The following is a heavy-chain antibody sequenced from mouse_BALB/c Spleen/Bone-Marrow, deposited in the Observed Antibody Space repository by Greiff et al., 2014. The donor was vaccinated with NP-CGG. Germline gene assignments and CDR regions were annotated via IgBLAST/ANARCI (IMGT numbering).Heavy chain of an antibody. CDR3: ARDRTTATLYWYFDV. CDR2: ISNKANGYTT. Sequence: EVQLVESGGGLVQPGGSLRLSCAPSGFTFTDYYMSWVRQPPGKALEWLGFISNKANGYTTEYSASVKGRFTISRDNSQSILYLQMNTLRAEDSATYYCARDRTTATLYWYFDVWGAGTTATVSS. CDR1: GFTFTDYY. D-gene: IGHD1-2*01. J-gene: IGHJ1*01. V-gene: IGHV7-3*02.